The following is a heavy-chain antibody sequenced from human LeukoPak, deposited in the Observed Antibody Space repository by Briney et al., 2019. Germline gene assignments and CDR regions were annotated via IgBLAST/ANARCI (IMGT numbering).Heavy chain of an antibody. Sequence: KTSETLSLTCAVYGGSFSGYYWGWIRQPPGKGLEWIGSIYYSGSTYYNPSLKSRVTISVDTSKNQFSLKLSSVTAADTAVYCCASIGAVVTPTGAAFDIWGQGTMVTVSS. CDR3: ASIGAVVTPTGAAFDI. J-gene: IGHJ3*02. CDR1: GGSFSGYY. CDR2: IYYSGST. V-gene: IGHV4-34*11. D-gene: IGHD4-23*01.